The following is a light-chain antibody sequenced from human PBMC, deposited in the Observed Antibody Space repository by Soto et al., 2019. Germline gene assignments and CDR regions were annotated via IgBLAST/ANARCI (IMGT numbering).Light chain of an antibody. Sequence: QSVLTQSPSASGSPGQSVTISCTGTSSDIGGYNSVSWYQQHPGKAPKVMIYDVSKRPSGVPDRFSGSKSGNTASLTVSALQAEDEPDYYCSSYTDRNNLVFGTGTKLTVL. CDR1: SSDIGGYNS. CDR3: SSYTDRNNLV. CDR2: DVS. J-gene: IGLJ1*01. V-gene: IGLV2-8*01.